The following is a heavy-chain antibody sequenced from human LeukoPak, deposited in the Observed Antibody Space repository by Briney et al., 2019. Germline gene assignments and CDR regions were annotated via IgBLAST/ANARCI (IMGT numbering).Heavy chain of an antibody. Sequence: SVKVSCKASGGTFSSYAISWVRRAPGQGLEWMGRIIPIFGTANYAQKFQGRVTITTDESTSTAYMELSSLRSEDTAVYYCARDPLDSYSSGWYYFDYWGQGTLVTVSS. V-gene: IGHV1-69*05. J-gene: IGHJ4*02. CDR2: IIPIFGTA. CDR1: GGTFSSYA. CDR3: ARDPLDSYSSGWYYFDY. D-gene: IGHD6-19*01.